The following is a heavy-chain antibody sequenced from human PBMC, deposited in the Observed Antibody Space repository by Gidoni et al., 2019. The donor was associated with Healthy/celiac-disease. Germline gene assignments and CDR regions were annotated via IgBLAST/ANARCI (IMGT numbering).Heavy chain of an antibody. J-gene: IGHJ3*02. CDR1: GFTVSSTY. CDR2: IYSGGST. Sequence: EVQLVESGGGLIQPGGSLRLSCAASGFTVSSTYMSWVRQAPGKGLEWVSVIYSGGSTYYADSVKGRFTISRDNSKNTLYLQMNSLRAEDTAVYYCARDKHDSSFGGAFDIWGQGTMVTVSS. V-gene: IGHV3-53*01. CDR3: ARDKHDSSFGGAFDI. D-gene: IGHD3-22*01.